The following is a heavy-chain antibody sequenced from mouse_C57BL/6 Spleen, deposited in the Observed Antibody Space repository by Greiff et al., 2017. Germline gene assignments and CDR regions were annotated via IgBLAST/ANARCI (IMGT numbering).Heavy chain of an antibody. CDR3: ARYNGSYCDMDY. CDR2: IDPSDSYT. CDR1: GYTFTSYW. D-gene: IGHD6-1*01. Sequence: QVQLQQPGAELVMPGASVKLSCKASGYTFTSYWMHWVKQRPGQGLEWIGDIDPSDSYTNYNQKFKGKSTLTVEKSSSTAYMQLSSLTSEDSAVYVCARYNGSYCDMDYWGQGTSVTVSS. V-gene: IGHV1-69*01. J-gene: IGHJ4*01.